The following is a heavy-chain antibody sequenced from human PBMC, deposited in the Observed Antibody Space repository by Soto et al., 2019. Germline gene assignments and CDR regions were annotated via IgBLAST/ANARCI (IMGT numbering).Heavy chain of an antibody. D-gene: IGHD4-17*01. CDR3: ARDKSGEFVPEYFQY. V-gene: IGHV3-21*01. Sequence: GGSLRLSCAASGFTFSDYGMNWLRQAPGKGLEWVSFISSSGSLIFYADSVKGRFTISRDNAKNSLFLHMNSLRAEDTAVYYCARDKSGEFVPEYFQYWGQGTLVTVSS. J-gene: IGHJ1*01. CDR2: ISSSGSLI. CDR1: GFTFSDYG.